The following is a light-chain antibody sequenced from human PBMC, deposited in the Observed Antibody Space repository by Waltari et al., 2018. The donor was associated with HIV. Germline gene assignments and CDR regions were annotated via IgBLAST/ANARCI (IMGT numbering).Light chain of an antibody. J-gene: IGLJ2*01. V-gene: IGLV2-14*01. CDR1: TSDIGIFDS. Sequence: QSALTQPASVSGSPGQSITISCAGTTSDIGIFDSVYWYQKHPGRAPQLMIFGVYSRPSGVSSRFSGSKSGNTASLTISGLQAEDEANYYCCSYTAIHTLIFGGGTKLTVL. CDR2: GVY. CDR3: CSYTAIHTLI.